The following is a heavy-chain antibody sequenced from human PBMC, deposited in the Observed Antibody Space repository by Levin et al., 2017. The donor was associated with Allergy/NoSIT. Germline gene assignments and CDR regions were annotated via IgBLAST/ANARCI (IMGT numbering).Heavy chain of an antibody. CDR3: ARSSGYGSGRLPWFDP. J-gene: IGHJ5*02. CDR2: IYHSGST. V-gene: IGHV4-4*02. Sequence: SETLSLTCAVSGGSISSSNWWSWVRQPPGKGLEWIGEIYHSGSTNYNPSLKSRVTISVDKSKNQFSLKLSSVTAADTAVYYCARSSGYGSGRLPWFDPWGQGTLVTVSS. CDR1: GGSISSSNW. D-gene: IGHD3-10*01.